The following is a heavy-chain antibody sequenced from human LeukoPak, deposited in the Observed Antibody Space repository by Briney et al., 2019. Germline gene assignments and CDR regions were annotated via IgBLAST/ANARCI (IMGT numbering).Heavy chain of an antibody. J-gene: IGHJ4*02. Sequence: SETPSLTCTVSGCSISTYYWSWIRQPPGKGLEWIGYVYYSGATNYNPSLKSRVTISLETSKNQFSLRLTSVTAADTAVYYCARRVAVTGIHCFDHWGQGTPVTVSS. CDR2: VYYSGAT. CDR1: GCSISTYY. CDR3: ARRVAVTGIHCFDH. V-gene: IGHV4-59*08. D-gene: IGHD6-19*01.